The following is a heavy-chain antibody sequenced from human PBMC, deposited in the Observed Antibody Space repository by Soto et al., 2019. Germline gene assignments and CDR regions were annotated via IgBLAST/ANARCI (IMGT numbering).Heavy chain of an antibody. D-gene: IGHD5-12*01. CDR3: AREWMWNNWFAP. Sequence: GGSLRLSCAASGFTFSSYSMNWVRQAPGKGLEWVSSISSSSSYIYYADSVKGRFTISRDNAKNSLYLQMNSLRAEDTAVYYCAREWMWNNWFAPWGQGTLVTVSS. CDR2: ISSSSSYI. J-gene: IGHJ5*02. V-gene: IGHV3-21*01. CDR1: GFTFSSYS.